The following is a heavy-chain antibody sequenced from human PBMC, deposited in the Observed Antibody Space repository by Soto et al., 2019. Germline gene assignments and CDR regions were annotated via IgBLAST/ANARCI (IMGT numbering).Heavy chain of an antibody. Sequence: ASVKVSCKASGYTFTSYDVNWVRQATGQGLEWMGWMNPNSATTGYAQNFQGRVTMTRDTSISTAYMELSSLRSEDTAVYYCARRSNYHSFDIWGRGTMVTVSS. CDR3: ARRSNYHSFDI. J-gene: IGHJ3*02. V-gene: IGHV1-8*01. CDR2: MNPNSATT. CDR1: GYTFTSYD. D-gene: IGHD4-4*01.